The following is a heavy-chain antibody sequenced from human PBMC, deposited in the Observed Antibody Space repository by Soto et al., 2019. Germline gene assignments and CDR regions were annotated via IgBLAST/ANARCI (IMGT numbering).Heavy chain of an antibody. D-gene: IGHD6-13*01. V-gene: IGHV3-33*01. CDR3: ARARATAAAGTWFDP. J-gene: IGHJ5*02. CDR1: GFSFSSYG. Sequence: PXVSLRLSCAACGFSFSSYGMHWVGKAPGKGLEWVAVIWYDGSNKYYADSVKGRFTISRDNSKNTLYLQMNSLRAEDTAVYYCARARATAAAGTWFDPCGQGTRVTVSS. CDR2: IWYDGSNK.